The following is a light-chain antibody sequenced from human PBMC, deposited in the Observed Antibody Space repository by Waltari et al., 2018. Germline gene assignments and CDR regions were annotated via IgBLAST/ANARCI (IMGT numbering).Light chain of an antibody. CDR1: QSISSY. CDR3: QQSYSTLRT. J-gene: IGKJ2*01. V-gene: IGKV1-39*01. Sequence: DIQMTQSPSSRSESVGGRFTITCRSSQSISSYLNWYQQKPGKAPKLLIYAASSLQSGVPSRFSGSGSGTDFTLTISSLQPEDFATYYCQQSYSTLRTFGQGTKLEIK. CDR2: AAS.